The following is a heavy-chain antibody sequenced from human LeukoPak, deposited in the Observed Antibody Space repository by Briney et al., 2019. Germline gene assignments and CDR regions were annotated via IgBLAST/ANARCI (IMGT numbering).Heavy chain of an antibody. Sequence: GGSLRLSCAASGFTFSHYGMHWVRQAPGKGLEWVAVISFDGSTSYYADSVKGRFTISRDNSRNTLFLQMSSLRADDTAVYYCTKGLYCPSAGCYTRQTEFDYWGQGTLVTVSS. CDR3: TKGLYCPSAGCYTRQTEFDY. J-gene: IGHJ4*02. CDR2: ISFDGSTS. V-gene: IGHV3-30*18. CDR1: GFTFSHYG. D-gene: IGHD2-2*02.